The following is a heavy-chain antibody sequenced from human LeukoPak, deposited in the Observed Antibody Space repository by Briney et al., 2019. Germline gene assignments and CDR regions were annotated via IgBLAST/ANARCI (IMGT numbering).Heavy chain of an antibody. D-gene: IGHD4-17*01. V-gene: IGHV3-30*02. Sequence: QSGGSLRLSCAASGFTFSSYGMHWVRQAPGKGLEWVAVIWYDGSNKYYADSVKGRFTISRDNSKNTLYLQKNSLRAEDTAVYYCAKGTGGDYVPWVDYWGQGTLVTVSS. CDR1: GFTFSSYG. J-gene: IGHJ4*02. CDR2: IWYDGSNK. CDR3: AKGTGGDYVPWVDY.